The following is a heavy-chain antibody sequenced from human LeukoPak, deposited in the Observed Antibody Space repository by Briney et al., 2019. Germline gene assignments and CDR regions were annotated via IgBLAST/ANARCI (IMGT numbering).Heavy chain of an antibody. V-gene: IGHV3-7*03. Sequence: PGGSLRLSCAASGFTFSSYSMNWVRQAPGKGPEWVANIKQDGSEKYYVDSVKGRFTISRDNAKNSLYLQMNSLRAEDTAVYYCARGASSSDAFDIWGQGTMVTVSS. D-gene: IGHD6-13*01. CDR2: IKQDGSEK. CDR3: ARGASSSDAFDI. CDR1: GFTFSSYS. J-gene: IGHJ3*02.